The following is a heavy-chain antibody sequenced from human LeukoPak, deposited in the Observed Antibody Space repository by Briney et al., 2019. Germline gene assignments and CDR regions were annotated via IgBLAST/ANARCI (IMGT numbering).Heavy chain of an antibody. J-gene: IGHJ4*02. CDR2: INHSGST. Sequence: SETLSLTCAVYGGSFSGYYWSWIRQPPGKGLEWIGEINHSGSTNYNPSLKSRVTISVDTSKNQFSLKLSSVTAADTAVYYCARGTVRLRKSGSFDYWGQGTLVTVSS. V-gene: IGHV4-34*01. CDR3: ARGTVRLRKSGSFDY. D-gene: IGHD5-12*01. CDR1: GGSFSGYY.